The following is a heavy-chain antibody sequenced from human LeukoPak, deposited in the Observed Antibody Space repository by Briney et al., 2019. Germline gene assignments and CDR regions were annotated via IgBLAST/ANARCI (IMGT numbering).Heavy chain of an antibody. CDR3: AIAGDSSTNCYRCFGN. D-gene: IGHD2-2*02. J-gene: IGHJ4*02. CDR2: MYPGDSDT. V-gene: IGHV5-51*01. Sequence: GESLKISCQGSGYRFTSYWIGWLRQMPGQGLEWVAIMYPGDSDTRYNPSFQGQVTISVDKSISTAYLQWSSLQASDTAVYYCAIAGDSSTNCYRCFGNWGQGTRVTVSS. CDR1: GYRFTSYW.